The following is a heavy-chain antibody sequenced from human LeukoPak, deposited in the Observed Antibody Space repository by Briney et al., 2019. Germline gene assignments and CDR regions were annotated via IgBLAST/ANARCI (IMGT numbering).Heavy chain of an antibody. J-gene: IGHJ3*02. CDR2: INHSGST. CDR3: ASFDYGDANDAFDI. CDR1: GGSFSDYY. D-gene: IGHD4-17*01. V-gene: IGHV4-34*01. Sequence: SGTLSLTCAVYGGSFSDYYWSWIRQPPGKGLEWIGEINHSGSTNYNPSLKSRVTISVDTSKNQFSLKLSSVTAADTAVYYCASFDYGDANDAFDIWGQGTMVTVSS.